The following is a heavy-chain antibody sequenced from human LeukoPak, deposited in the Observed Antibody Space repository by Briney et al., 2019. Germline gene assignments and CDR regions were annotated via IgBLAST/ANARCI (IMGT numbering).Heavy chain of an antibody. D-gene: IGHD4-17*01. CDR1: GYTFTGYY. Sequence: ASVKVSCKAFGYTFTGYYMHWVRQAPGQGLEWMGRINPNSGGTNYAQKFQGRVTMTRDTSMSTAYMELSRLRSDDTAVYYCARYGKEQPAFDYWGQGTLVTVSS. CDR2: INPNSGGT. V-gene: IGHV1-2*06. J-gene: IGHJ4*02. CDR3: ARYGKEQPAFDY.